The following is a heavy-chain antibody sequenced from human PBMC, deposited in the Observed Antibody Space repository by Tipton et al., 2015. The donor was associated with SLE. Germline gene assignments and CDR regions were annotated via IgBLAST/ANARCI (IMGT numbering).Heavy chain of an antibody. CDR1: GGSFSGYY. Sequence: TLSLTCAVYGGSFSGYYWSWIRQPPGKGLEWIGEINHSGSTNYNPSLKSRVTISVDTSKNQFSLKLSSVTAADTAVYYCARAKGVDFWSGYGDFYYYYMDVWGKGTTFTVSS. CDR3: ARAKGVDFWSGYGDFYYYYMDV. J-gene: IGHJ6*03. V-gene: IGHV4-34*01. CDR2: INHSGST. D-gene: IGHD3-3*01.